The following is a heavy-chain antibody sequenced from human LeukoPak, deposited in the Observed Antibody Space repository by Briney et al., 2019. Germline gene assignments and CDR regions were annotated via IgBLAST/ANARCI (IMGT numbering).Heavy chain of an antibody. V-gene: IGHV3-23*01. CDR3: AKDGLAYCGGDCYSAYYYYYMDV. CDR2: IWGSGDDT. D-gene: IGHD2-21*01. J-gene: IGHJ6*03. Sequence: GGSLRLSCAASGFTFSSYAMSWVRQAPGKGLEWVSAIWGSGDDTAYADSVRGRFTISRDNSKNTLYLQMNSLRAEDTAVYYCAKDGLAYCGGDCYSAYYYYYMDVWGKGTTVTVSS. CDR1: GFTFSSYA.